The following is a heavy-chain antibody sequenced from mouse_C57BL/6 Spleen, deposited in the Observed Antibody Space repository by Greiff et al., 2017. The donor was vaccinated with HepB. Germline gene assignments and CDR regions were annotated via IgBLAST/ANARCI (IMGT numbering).Heavy chain of an antibody. CDR1: GFTFSDYY. D-gene: IGHD4-1*01. V-gene: IGHV5-12*01. CDR3: ARRTGSGYFDV. Sequence: DVQLVESGGGLVQPGGSLKLSCAASGFTFSDYYMYWVRQTPEKRLEWVAYISNGGGSTYYPDTVKGRFTISRDNAKNTLYLQMSRLKSEDTAMYYCARRTGSGYFDVWGTGTTVTVSS. CDR2: ISNGGGST. J-gene: IGHJ1*03.